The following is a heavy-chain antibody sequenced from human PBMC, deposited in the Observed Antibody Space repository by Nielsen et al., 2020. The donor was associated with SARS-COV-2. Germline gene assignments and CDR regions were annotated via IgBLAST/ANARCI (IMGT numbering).Heavy chain of an antibody. V-gene: IGHV3-23*01. CDR1: GFTFSSYA. D-gene: IGHD5-18*01. Sequence: GESLPISCAASGFTFSSYAMSWVRQAPGKGLEWVSAISGSGGSTYYADSVKGRFTISRDNSKNTLYLQMNSLRAEDTAVYYCAKEFSGYSYGTFDYWGQGTLVTVSS. CDR3: AKEFSGYSYGTFDY. CDR2: ISGSGGST. J-gene: IGHJ4*02.